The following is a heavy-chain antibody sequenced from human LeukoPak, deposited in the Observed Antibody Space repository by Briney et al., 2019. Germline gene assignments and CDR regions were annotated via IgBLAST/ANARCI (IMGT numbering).Heavy chain of an antibody. CDR2: IRSDGNR. CDR1: GFTVRNKF. V-gene: IGHV3-53*01. CDR3: AREENGGVYDDGFDI. J-gene: IGHJ3*02. D-gene: IGHD5/OR15-5a*01. Sequence: GGSLRLSCAASGFTVRNKFMYWVRQAPGKGLEWVSVIRSDGNRHYADSVEGRFSISRDDSKNTIYLQMNSLRAEDTAVYYCAREENGGVYDDGFDIWGQGTMVTSLQ.